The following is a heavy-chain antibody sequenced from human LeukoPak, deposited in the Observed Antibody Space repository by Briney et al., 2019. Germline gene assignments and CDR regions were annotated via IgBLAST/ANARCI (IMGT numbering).Heavy chain of an antibody. CDR2: IRQDGGDT. V-gene: IGHV3-7*03. CDR3: ARWRQSSTWYWLDP. J-gene: IGHJ5*02. CDR1: GFTLSSHW. Sequence: PGGSLRLSCAASGFTLSSHWMGWIRQAPGKGLEWVANIRQDGGDTYYVDSVKGRFTISRDNAKNSLYLQMNSLRVEETAMYYCARWRQSSTWYWLDPWGQGTLVTVSP. D-gene: IGHD6-13*01.